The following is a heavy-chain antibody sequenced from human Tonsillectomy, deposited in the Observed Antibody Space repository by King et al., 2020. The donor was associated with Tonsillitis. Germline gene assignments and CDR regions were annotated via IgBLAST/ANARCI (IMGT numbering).Heavy chain of an antibody. V-gene: IGHV3-23*04. CDR2: LSGSGYVT. CDR1: GFTFSNYA. Sequence: VQLVESGGGLVQPGGSLRLSCAASGFTFSNYAMTWVRQAPGKGLEWVSTLSGSGYVTYYADSVKGRFTISRDNSKNTLYLEMDSLTAEDTAVYYCARVGFYGGYHFDDWGQGTLVTVSS. J-gene: IGHJ4*02. CDR3: ARVGFYGGYHFDD. D-gene: IGHD4-17*01.